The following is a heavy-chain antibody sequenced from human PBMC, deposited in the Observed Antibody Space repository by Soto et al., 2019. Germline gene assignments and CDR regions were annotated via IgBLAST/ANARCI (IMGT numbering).Heavy chain of an antibody. D-gene: IGHD5-12*01. CDR1: GGSISSSSNY. J-gene: IGHJ4*02. Sequence: ETLALTCTVFGGSISSSSNYWGWIRQRPGKGLEWIGNIHNSGRTHSNPTLKNRVTISVDTSKGHFSLNLTAVPAAETAVYYCTRASRPHEKTIDFWGQGILVPVSS. CDR2: IHNSGRT. V-gene: IGHV4-39*01. CDR3: TRASRPHEKTIDF.